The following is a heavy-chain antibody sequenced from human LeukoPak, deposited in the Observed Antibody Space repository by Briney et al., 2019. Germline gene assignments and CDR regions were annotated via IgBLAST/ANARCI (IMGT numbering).Heavy chain of an antibody. CDR2: IHYDGTNE. V-gene: IGHV3-30*02. CDR1: GFTFSSYG. Sequence: GGSLRLSCAASGFTFSSYGMHWVRQAPGKGLEWVAFIHYDGTNEYYADSVKGRFTISRDNSKNTLYLQMNSLRVGDTAVYYCAKAVGSTLFDYWGQGTLVTVSS. CDR3: AKAVGSTLFDY. J-gene: IGHJ4*02. D-gene: IGHD1-26*01.